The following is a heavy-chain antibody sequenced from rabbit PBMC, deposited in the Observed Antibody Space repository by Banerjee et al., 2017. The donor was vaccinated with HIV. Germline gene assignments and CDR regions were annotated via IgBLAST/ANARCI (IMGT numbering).Heavy chain of an antibody. CDR1: GFSFSSSYY. V-gene: IGHV1S45*01. J-gene: IGHJ4*01. D-gene: IGHD4-1*01. CDR2: IYAGTGDT. CDR3: ARDLAGAIGWNFNL. Sequence: QEQLEESGGDLVQPEGSLTLTCTASGFSFSSSYYMCWVRQAPGKGLEWIGCIYAGTGDTYYATWAEGRFTISKTSSTTVTLQMTSLTAADTATYFCARDLAGAIGWNFNLWGPGTLVTVS.